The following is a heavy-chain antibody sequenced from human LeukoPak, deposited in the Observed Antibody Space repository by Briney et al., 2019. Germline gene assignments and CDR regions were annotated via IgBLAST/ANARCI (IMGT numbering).Heavy chain of an antibody. Sequence: SQTLSLTCAVSGGSISSGGYSWSWIRQPPGKGLEWIGYIYHSGSTYYNPSLKSRVNISVDRSKNQFSLKLSSVTAADTAVYYCARVGDCSSTSCYFGWFDPWGQGTLVTVSS. CDR2: IYHSGST. CDR3: ARVGDCSSTSCYFGWFDP. D-gene: IGHD2-2*01. CDR1: GGSISSGGYS. J-gene: IGHJ5*02. V-gene: IGHV4-30-2*01.